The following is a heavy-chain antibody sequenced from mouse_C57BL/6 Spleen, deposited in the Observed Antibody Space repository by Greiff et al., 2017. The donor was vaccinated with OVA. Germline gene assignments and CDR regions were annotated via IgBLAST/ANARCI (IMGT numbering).Heavy chain of an antibody. CDR1: GYTFTDYE. V-gene: IGHV1-15*01. CDR3: TRGEGGY. D-gene: IGHD1-1*02. Sequence: VKLQQSGAELVRPGASVTLSCKASGYTFTDYEMHWVKQTPVHGLEWIGAIDPETGGTAYNQKFKGKAILTADKSSSTAYMELRSLTSEDSAVYYCTRGEGGYWGQGTTLTVSS. CDR2: IDPETGGT. J-gene: IGHJ2*01.